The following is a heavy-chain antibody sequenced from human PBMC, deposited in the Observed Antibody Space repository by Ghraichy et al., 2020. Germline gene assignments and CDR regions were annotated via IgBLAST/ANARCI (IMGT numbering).Heavy chain of an antibody. D-gene: IGHD1-26*01. CDR3: ARSTTGSKTYYFDY. V-gene: IGHV3-21*01. CDR2: ISSTSSYI. Sequence: GASLDISCAASAFTFSSYNVNWVRQAPGKGLEWVSSISSTSSYIYYADSVKGRFTISRDNAKNSLYLQMNSLRAEDTAVYYCARSTTGSKTYYFDYWGQGTLVTVSS. CDR1: AFTFSSYN. J-gene: IGHJ4*02.